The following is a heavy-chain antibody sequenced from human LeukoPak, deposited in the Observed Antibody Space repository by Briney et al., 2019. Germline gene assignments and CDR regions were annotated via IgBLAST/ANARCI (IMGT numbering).Heavy chain of an antibody. Sequence: GGSLRLSCAASGFTFSSYSMNWVRQAPGKGLEWVSYISSSSSTIYYADSVKGRFTISRDNSKNSLYLQMNNLRAEDTAFYYCVKGGSSSWSAPLDHWGQGTLVTVSS. CDR1: GFTFSSYS. V-gene: IGHV3-48*04. D-gene: IGHD6-13*01. J-gene: IGHJ4*02. CDR3: VKGGSSSWSAPLDH. CDR2: ISSSSSTI.